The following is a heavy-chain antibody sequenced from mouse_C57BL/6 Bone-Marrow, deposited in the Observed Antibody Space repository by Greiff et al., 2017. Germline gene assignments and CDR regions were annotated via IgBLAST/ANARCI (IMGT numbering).Heavy chain of an antibody. D-gene: IGHD1-1*01. Sequence: QVQLQQSGAELARPGASVKLSCKASGYTFTSYGISWVKQRTGQGLEWIGEIYPRRGNTYYNEKFKGKATLTADKSSSTAYMELRSLTSEDSAVYFCARPSYASRTSYSYAMDYWGQGTSLTVSS. CDR2: IYPRRGNT. CDR1: GYTFTSYG. V-gene: IGHV1-81*01. J-gene: IGHJ4*01. CDR3: ARPSYASRTSYSYAMDY.